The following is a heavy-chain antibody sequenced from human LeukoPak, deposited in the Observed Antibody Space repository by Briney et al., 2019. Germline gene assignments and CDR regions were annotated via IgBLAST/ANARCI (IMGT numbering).Heavy chain of an antibody. CDR3: ARGGLGELYNWFDP. CDR2: IGTAGDT. Sequence: PGGSLRLSCAASGFTFSSYVMHWVRQATGKGLEWVSAIGTAGDTYYPGSVKGRFTISRENAKNSLYLQMNSLRAGDTAVYYCARGGLGELYNWFDPWGQGTLVTVSS. V-gene: IGHV3-13*01. J-gene: IGHJ5*02. D-gene: IGHD3-10*01. CDR1: GFTFSSYV.